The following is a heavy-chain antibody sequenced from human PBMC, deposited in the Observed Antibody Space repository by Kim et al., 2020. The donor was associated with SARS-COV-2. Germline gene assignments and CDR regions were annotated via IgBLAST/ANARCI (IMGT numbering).Heavy chain of an antibody. CDR1: GGSISCGGYY. V-gene: IGHV4-31*03. Sequence: SETLSLTCTVSGGSISCGGYYWSWIRQHPGKGLEWIGYIYYSGSTYYNPSLKSRVTISVDTSKNQFSLKLSSVTAADTAVYYCARAMGITIFGVVIVNWFDPWGQGTLVTVSS. D-gene: IGHD3-3*01. CDR3: ARAMGITIFGVVIVNWFDP. J-gene: IGHJ5*02. CDR2: IYYSGST.